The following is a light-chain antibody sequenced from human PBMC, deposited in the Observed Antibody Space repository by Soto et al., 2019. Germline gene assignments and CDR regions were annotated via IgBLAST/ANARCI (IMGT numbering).Light chain of an antibody. Sequence: EIVLTQSPGTLSLSPGARATLSCSASQSVSSSYLAWYQQKPGQAPMLLIYGASSRATGIPDRFSGSVSGTDFNLTISRLEPADFAVYYCQQYGSSPPYTFGQGTKLEIK. CDR2: GAS. CDR1: QSVSSSY. V-gene: IGKV3-20*01. CDR3: QQYGSSPPYT. J-gene: IGKJ2*01.